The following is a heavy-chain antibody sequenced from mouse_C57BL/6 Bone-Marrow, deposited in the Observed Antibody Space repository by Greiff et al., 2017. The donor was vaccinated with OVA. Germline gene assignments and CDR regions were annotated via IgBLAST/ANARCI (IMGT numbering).Heavy chain of an antibody. Sequence: VQLQQSGAELVRPGASVKLSCKASGYTFTDYYINWVKQRPGQGLEWIARIYPGSGNTYYNEKFKGKATLTAEKSSSTAYMQLSSLTSEDSAVYFCARKSIYYDYDYWYFDVWGTGTTVTVSS. CDR1: GYTFTDYY. D-gene: IGHD2-4*01. CDR2: IYPGSGNT. CDR3: ARKSIYYDYDYWYFDV. J-gene: IGHJ1*03. V-gene: IGHV1-76*01.